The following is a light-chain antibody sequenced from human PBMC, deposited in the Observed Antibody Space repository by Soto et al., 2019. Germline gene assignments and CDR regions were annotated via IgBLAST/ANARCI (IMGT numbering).Light chain of an antibody. V-gene: IGLV2-14*01. CDR2: DVS. CDR1: SSDVGGYNY. CDR3: SSYTSSSTLVV. J-gene: IGLJ2*01. Sequence: QSVLTQPASVSGSPGQSITISCTGTSSDVGGYNYVSWYQQHPGKAPKLMIYDVSNRPSGVSNRFSGSKSGNTASLTISGLHTEDEADYYCSSYTSSSTLVVFGGGTKVTGL.